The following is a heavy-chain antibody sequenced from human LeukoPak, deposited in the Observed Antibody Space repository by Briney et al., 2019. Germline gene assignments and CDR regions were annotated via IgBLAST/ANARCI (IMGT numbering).Heavy chain of an antibody. CDR1: GGTFSSYA. CDR2: IIPILGIA. J-gene: IGHJ4*02. V-gene: IGHV1-69*04. D-gene: IGHD3-22*01. CDR3: AKGRVYYDSSGADY. Sequence: ASVKVSCTASGGTFSSYAISWVRQAPGQGLEWMGRIIPILGIANYAQKFQGRVTITADKSTSTAYMELSSLRSEDTAVYYCAKGRVYYDSSGADYWGQGTLVSVSS.